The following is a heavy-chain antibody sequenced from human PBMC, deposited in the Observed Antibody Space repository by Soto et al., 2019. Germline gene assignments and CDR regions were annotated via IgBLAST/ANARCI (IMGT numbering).Heavy chain of an antibody. CDR3: ARARITIFGVVTAMDV. D-gene: IGHD3-3*01. Sequence: ASVKVSCKASGYTFTSYAMHCVRQAPGQRLEWMGWINAGNGDTKYSQKFQGRVTITRDTSATTAYMELSSLRSEDTAVYYCARARITIFGVVTAMDVWGQGTTVTVSS. V-gene: IGHV1-3*01. J-gene: IGHJ6*02. CDR1: GYTFTSYA. CDR2: INAGNGDT.